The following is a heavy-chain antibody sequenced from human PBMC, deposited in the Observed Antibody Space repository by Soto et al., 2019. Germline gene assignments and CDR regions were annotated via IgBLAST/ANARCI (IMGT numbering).Heavy chain of an antibody. Sequence: QVQLVESGGGVVQPGRSLRLSCAASGVPFSSYGMHWVREAPGKGLEWVAVISYDGSNKYYADSVKGRFTISRDNSASTLYLQMNSLRPEDTALYYCVGGQYYFDYRGQGSLVTFSP. CDR1: GVPFSSYG. CDR3: VGGQYYFDY. D-gene: IGHD3-10*01. CDR2: ISYDGSNK. V-gene: IGHV3-30*03. J-gene: IGHJ4*02.